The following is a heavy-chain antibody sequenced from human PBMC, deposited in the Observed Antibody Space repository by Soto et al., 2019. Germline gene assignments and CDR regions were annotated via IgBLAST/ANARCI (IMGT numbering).Heavy chain of an antibody. V-gene: IGHV4-59*01. Sequence: SETLSLTCSGSGGSISRYYWSWIRQPPGKGLEWIGYIFNSGRSGSTNYNPSLKSRVTISVDTSKNQFSLKLNSVTAADTAVYYCAKTALGWFDPWGQGTLVTVSS. CDR2: IFNSGRSGST. CDR3: AKTALGWFDP. CDR1: GGSISRYY. J-gene: IGHJ5*02. D-gene: IGHD1-1*01.